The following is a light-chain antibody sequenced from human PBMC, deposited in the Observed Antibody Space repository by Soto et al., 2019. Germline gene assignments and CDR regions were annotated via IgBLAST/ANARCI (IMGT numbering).Light chain of an antibody. CDR3: QQYNSYSPCA. CDR1: QSISSW. CDR2: DAS. Sequence: DIQMTQSPSTLSASVGDRVTITCRASQSISSWLAWYQQKPGKAPKLLIYDASSLESGVPSRFSGSGSGTEFTLTISSLQPDDFATYYCQQYNSYSPCALGQETKVEIK. J-gene: IGKJ1*01. V-gene: IGKV1-5*01.